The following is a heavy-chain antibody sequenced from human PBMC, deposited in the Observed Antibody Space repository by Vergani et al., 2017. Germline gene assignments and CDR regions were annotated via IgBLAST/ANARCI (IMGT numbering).Heavy chain of an antibody. D-gene: IGHD2-2*01. CDR3: ARGQDIVVVPAARVDWFDP. CDR2: IIPILGTA. CDR1: GGTFSSYA. Sequence: QVQLVQSGAEVKKPGSSVKVSCKASGGTFSSYAISWVRQAPGQGLEWMGGIIPILGTANYAQKFQGRVTITADESPSTAYMELSSLRSEDTAVYYCARGQDIVVVPAARVDWFDPWGQGTLVTVAS. V-gene: IGHV1-69*11. J-gene: IGHJ5*02.